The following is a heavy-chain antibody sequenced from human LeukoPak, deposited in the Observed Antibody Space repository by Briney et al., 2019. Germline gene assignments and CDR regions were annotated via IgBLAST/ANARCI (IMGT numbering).Heavy chain of an antibody. V-gene: IGHV4-4*02. CDR1: GGSISSTKW. CDR3: ARAPMIEYGSGSYYNGYYFDY. Sequence: SETLSLTCAVSGGSISSTKWWSWVRQPPGKGLEWIGEMYHSGSTNYNPSLKSRVTISVDKSKNQFSLKLSSLTAADTAVYFCARAPMIEYGSGSYYNGYYFDYWGQGSLVTVSS. D-gene: IGHD3-10*01. J-gene: IGHJ4*02. CDR2: MYHSGST.